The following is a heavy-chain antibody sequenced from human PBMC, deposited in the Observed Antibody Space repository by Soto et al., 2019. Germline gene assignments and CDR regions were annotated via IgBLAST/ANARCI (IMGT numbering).Heavy chain of an antibody. CDR3: AKKPSMGNWNYGYYYYYGMDV. CDR2: ISGSGGST. J-gene: IGHJ6*02. D-gene: IGHD1-7*01. CDR1: GFTFSSYA. Sequence: EVQLLESGGGLVQPGGSLRLSCAASGFTFSSYAMSWVRQAPGKGLEWVSAISGSGGSTYYADSVKGRFTISRDNSKNTLYPQMNSLRAEDTAVYYCAKKPSMGNWNYGYYYYYGMDVWGQGTTVTVSS. V-gene: IGHV3-23*01.